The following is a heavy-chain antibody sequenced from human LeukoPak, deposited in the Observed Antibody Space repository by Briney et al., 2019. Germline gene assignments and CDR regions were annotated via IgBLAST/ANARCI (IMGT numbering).Heavy chain of an antibody. CDR2: IYSGGST. V-gene: IGHV3-53*05. CDR1: GFTVSSNY. CDR3: AKYRYCSGGSCYELDF. D-gene: IGHD2-15*01. Sequence: GGSLRLSCAASGFTVSSNYMSWARQAPGKGLEWVSVIYSGGSTYYADSVKGRFTISRDNFKNTLYLQMNSLRAEDTAMYYCAKYRYCSGGSCYELDFWGQGTLVTVSS. J-gene: IGHJ4*02.